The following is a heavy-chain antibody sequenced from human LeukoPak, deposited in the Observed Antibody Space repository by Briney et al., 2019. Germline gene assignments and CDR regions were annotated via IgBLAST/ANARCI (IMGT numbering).Heavy chain of an antibody. CDR2: ISYDGSNK. J-gene: IGHJ4*02. CDR3: ARAVGAPVDY. CDR1: GFTFSSYA. D-gene: IGHD1-26*01. V-gene: IGHV3-30*04. Sequence: PGGSLRLSCAASGFTFSSYAMHWVRQAPGKGLEWVAVISYDGSNKYYADSVKGRFTISRDNSKNTLYLQMNSLRAEDTAVYYCARAVGAPVDYWGQGTLVTVSS.